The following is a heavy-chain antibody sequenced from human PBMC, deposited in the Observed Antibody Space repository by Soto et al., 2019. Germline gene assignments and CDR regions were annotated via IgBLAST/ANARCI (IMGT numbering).Heavy chain of an antibody. CDR3: ARRRDGYNYLDY. Sequence: ETLSLTCTVSGGSISSSSYYCRWIRQPPGKGLEWIGSIYYSGSTYYNPSLKSRVTISVDTSKNQFSLKLSSVTAADTAVYYCARRRDGYNYLDYCGQGTLVTVSS. D-gene: IGHD5-12*01. CDR1: GGSISSSSYY. CDR2: IYYSGST. V-gene: IGHV4-39*01. J-gene: IGHJ4*02.